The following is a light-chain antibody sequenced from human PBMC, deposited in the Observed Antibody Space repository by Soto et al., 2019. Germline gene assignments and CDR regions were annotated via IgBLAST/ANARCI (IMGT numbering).Light chain of an antibody. CDR1: QGIGNS. J-gene: IGKJ4*01. CDR3: QHYYSYPRT. V-gene: IGKV1-16*02. Sequence: DIQMTQSPSSLSASVGDRVTITCRASQGIGNSLVWFQQKPGKAPKSLMYGASILYSDVPSKFSGSGSGTNFTLTISNLQPEDFATYYCQHYYSYPRTFGGGTKVEI. CDR2: GAS.